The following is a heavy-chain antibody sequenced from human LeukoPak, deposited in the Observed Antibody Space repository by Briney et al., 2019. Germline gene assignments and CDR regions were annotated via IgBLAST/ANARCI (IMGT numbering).Heavy chain of an antibody. V-gene: IGHV4-61*08. CDR3: ARGRIAAAGFFDY. J-gene: IGHJ4*02. D-gene: IGHD6-13*01. Sequence: SETLSLTCPVSGGSISSGGYYWSWIRQHPGKGLEWIGYIYYSGSTNYNPSLKSRVTISVDTSKNQFSLKLSSVTAADTAVYYCARGRIAAAGFFDYWGQGTLVTVSS. CDR1: GGSISSGGYY. CDR2: IYYSGST.